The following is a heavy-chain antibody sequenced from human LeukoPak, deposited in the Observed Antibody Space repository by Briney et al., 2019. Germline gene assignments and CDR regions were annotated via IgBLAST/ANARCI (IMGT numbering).Heavy chain of an antibody. Sequence: SETLSLTCTVSGGSISSYYWSWIRQPPGKGLEWLGYIYYSGSTNYNPSLKSRVTISVDTSKNQFSLKLSSVTAADTAVYYCAREIHYYDSSGLVDYWGQGTLVTVSS. V-gene: IGHV4-59*01. CDR2: IYYSGST. CDR1: GGSISSYY. J-gene: IGHJ4*02. CDR3: AREIHYYDSSGLVDY. D-gene: IGHD3-22*01.